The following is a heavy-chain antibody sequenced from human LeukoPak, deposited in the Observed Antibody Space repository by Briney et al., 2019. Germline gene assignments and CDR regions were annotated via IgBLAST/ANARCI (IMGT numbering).Heavy chain of an antibody. CDR1: GFTFSSYE. J-gene: IGHJ6*03. D-gene: IGHD3-10*01. V-gene: IGHV3-48*03. CDR3: ARRYGSGSLAYYYMDV. Sequence: GGSLRLSCAASGFTFSSYEMNWVRQAPGKGLEWVSYISSSGNTIYYADSVKGRFTISRDNAKNSLYLQMNSLRAEDTALYYCARRYGSGSLAYYYMDVWGKGTTVTVSS. CDR2: ISSSGNTI.